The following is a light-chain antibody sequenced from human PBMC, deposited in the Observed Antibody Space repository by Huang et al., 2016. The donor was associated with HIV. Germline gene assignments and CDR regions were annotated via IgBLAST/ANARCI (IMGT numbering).Light chain of an antibody. Sequence: DIQMTQSPSAMSASVGDRVTIPCRASQGISNYLAWFQQKPGKVPKRLLYAASSLQSGVPSRFSGSGSGTEFTLTISSLQPEDFGTYYCLQHNYYPLTFGQGTKLEIK. CDR2: AAS. CDR3: LQHNYYPLT. CDR1: QGISNY. V-gene: IGKV1-17*03. J-gene: IGKJ2*01.